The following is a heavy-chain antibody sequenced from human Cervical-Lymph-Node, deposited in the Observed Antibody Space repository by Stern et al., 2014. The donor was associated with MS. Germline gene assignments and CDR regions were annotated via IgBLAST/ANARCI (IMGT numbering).Heavy chain of an antibody. Sequence: QVQLVQSGGGVVLPGESLRLSCEASGFYFSSYAMHWVRQAPGKGLEWVAVISYDASEKYYADSVKGRFTLSRDNSRNTVSLQMSSLRPADTAVYYCVRVAYYDTSGYYYNAFEIWGQGTLVTVSS. J-gene: IGHJ3*02. CDR2: ISYDASEK. D-gene: IGHD3-22*01. CDR3: VRVAYYDTSGYYYNAFEI. V-gene: IGHV3-30*04. CDR1: GFYFSSYA.